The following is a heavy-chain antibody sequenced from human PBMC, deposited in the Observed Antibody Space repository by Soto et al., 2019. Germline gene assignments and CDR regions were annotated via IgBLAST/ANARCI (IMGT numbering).Heavy chain of an antibody. V-gene: IGHV4-31*03. CDR1: GGSISSGGYY. D-gene: IGHD3-10*01. CDR3: ARECDGSGSSEYYFDY. J-gene: IGHJ4*02. Sequence: LSLTCTVSGGSISSGGYYWSWIRQHPGKGLEWIGYIYYSGSTYYNPSLKSRVTISVDTSKNQFSLKLSSVTAADTAVYYCARECDGSGSSEYYFDYWGQGTLVTVSS. CDR2: IYYSGST.